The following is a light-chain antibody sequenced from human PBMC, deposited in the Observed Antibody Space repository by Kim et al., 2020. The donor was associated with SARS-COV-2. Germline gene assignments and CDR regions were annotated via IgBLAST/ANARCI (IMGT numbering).Light chain of an antibody. CDR2: DAS. CDR1: QGIYKN. V-gene: IGKV1-27*01. Sequence: ASVGTRVTITCRASQGIYKNLAWYQKKPGKVPKLRMYDASTLQSGFQSRFSGRESGTSFTLTISSLQPEDVATYYCQKYNVAPYTFGQETKLEI. CDR3: QKYNVAPYT. J-gene: IGKJ2*01.